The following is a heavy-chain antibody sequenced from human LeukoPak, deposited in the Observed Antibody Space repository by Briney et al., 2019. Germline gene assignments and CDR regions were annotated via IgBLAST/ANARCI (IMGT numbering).Heavy chain of an antibody. CDR2: IHYSGST. CDR3: ARGGYDSRYYFDF. Sequence: SETLSLTCTVSGGSISSHYCSWIRQAPGKGLEWILHIHYSGSTNYNPSLKSRVTISLDTSKHHFSLKLSSVTAADTAVYSCARGGYDSRYYFDFWGQGTLVTVSS. CDR1: GGSISSHY. D-gene: IGHD3-22*01. J-gene: IGHJ4*02. V-gene: IGHV4-59*11.